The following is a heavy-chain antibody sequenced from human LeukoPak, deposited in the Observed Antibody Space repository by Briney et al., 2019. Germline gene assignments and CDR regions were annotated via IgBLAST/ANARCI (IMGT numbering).Heavy chain of an antibody. CDR3: ARVRPPLGEFDY. Sequence: SETLSLTCTVSGGSISSGDYYWSWIRQPPGKGLEWIGYIYYSGSTYYNPSLKSRVTISVDTSKNQFSLKLSSVTAADTAVYYCARVRPPLGEFDYWSQGTLVTVSS. CDR2: IYYSGST. D-gene: IGHD1-26*01. J-gene: IGHJ4*02. CDR1: GGSISSGDYY. V-gene: IGHV4-30-4*08.